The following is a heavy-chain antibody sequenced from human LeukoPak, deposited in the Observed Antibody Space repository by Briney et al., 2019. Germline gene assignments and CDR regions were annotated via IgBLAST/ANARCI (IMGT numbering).Heavy chain of an antibody. CDR3: AREIIAAAGTSDI. CDR2: IIPILGIA. D-gene: IGHD6-13*01. J-gene: IGHJ3*02. CDR1: GGTFSSYA. V-gene: IGHV1-69*04. Sequence: SVKVSCKASGGTFSSYAISWVRQAPGQGLEWMGRIIPILGIANYAQKFQGRVTITADEPTSTAYMELSSLRSEDTAVYYCAREIIAAAGTSDIWGQGTMVTVSS.